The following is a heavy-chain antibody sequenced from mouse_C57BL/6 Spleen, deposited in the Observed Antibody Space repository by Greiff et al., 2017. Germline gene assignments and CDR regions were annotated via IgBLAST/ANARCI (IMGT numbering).Heavy chain of an antibody. J-gene: IGHJ4*01. Sequence: VQLQQSGPGLVQPSQSLSITCTVSGFSLTSYGVHWVRQSPGKGLEWLGVIWRGGSTDYNAAFMSRLNITKDNSTSQVFFKMNSLQADDTAIYYCAKNYGSSYVDYYAMDYWGQGTSVTVSS. CDR2: IWRGGST. V-gene: IGHV2-5*01. D-gene: IGHD1-1*01. CDR3: AKNYGSSYVDYYAMDY. CDR1: GFSLTSYG.